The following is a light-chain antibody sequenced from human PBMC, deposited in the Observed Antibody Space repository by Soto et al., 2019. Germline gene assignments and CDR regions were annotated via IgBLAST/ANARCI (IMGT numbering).Light chain of an antibody. CDR2: DAS. J-gene: IGKJ5*01. CDR3: QQFDSYPST. Sequence: AIQLTQSPSSLSASVGDRVTITCRASQGISSALAWYQQKPGKAPKLLIYDASSLESAVPARFSGSGSGTDFTLTISSLQPEDFATYYCQQFDSYPSTFGQGTRLEIK. CDR1: QGISSA. V-gene: IGKV1-13*02.